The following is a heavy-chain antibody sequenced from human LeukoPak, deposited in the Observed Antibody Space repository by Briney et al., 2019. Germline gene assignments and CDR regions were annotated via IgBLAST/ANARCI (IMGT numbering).Heavy chain of an antibody. V-gene: IGHV1-69*05. CDR3: ARETGTTGWFDP. Sequence: EASVKVSCKASGGTFSSYAISWVRQAPGQGLEWMGGIIPIFGTVNYAQKFQGRVTITTDESTSTAYMELSSLRSEDTAVYYCARETGTTGWFDPWGQGTLVTVSS. D-gene: IGHD1-1*01. CDR2: IIPIFGTV. CDR1: GGTFSSYA. J-gene: IGHJ5*02.